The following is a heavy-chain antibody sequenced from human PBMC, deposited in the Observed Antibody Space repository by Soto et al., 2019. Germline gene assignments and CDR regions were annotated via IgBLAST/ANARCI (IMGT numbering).Heavy chain of an antibody. CDR2: INPNRGGT. Sequence: GAAVKVSCKAAGCTCTGYYMHWVRQAPGQGREWMGWINPNRGGTNYAQKFQGRVTMTRDTSISTAYMELSRLRSDDTAVYYCARDPPYYDSLTGMRFGANWFDPWGQGTLVTVSS. J-gene: IGHJ5*02. D-gene: IGHD3-9*01. CDR1: GCTCTGYY. CDR3: ARDPPYYDSLTGMRFGANWFDP. V-gene: IGHV1-2*02.